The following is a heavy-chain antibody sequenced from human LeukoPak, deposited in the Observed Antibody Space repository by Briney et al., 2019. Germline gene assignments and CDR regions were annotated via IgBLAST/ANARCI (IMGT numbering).Heavy chain of an antibody. CDR2: IYYSGST. CDR1: GGSISSSSYY. V-gene: IGHV4-39*07. D-gene: IGHD6-19*01. J-gene: IGHJ6*03. CDR3: ARVVAVAGHYYYYYMDV. Sequence: SETLSLTCTVSGGSISSSSYYWGWIRQPPGKGLEWIGSIYYSGSTNYNPSLKSRVTISVDTSKNQFSLKLSSVTAADTAVYYCARVVAVAGHYYYYYMDVWGKGTTVTVSS.